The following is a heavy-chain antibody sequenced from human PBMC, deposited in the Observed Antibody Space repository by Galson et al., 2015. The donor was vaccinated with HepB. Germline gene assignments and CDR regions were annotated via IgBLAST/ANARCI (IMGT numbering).Heavy chain of an antibody. V-gene: IGHV4-59*01. CDR3: ARGGEQQLVKDYYYYYGMDV. CDR1: GGSISSYY. J-gene: IGHJ6*02. D-gene: IGHD6-13*01. Sequence: ETLSLTCTVSGGSISSYYWSWIRQPPGKGLGWIGYIYYSGSTNYNPSLKSRVTISVDTSRNQFSLKLSSVTAADTAVYYCARGGEQQLVKDYYYYYGMDVWGQGTTVTVSS. CDR2: IYYSGST.